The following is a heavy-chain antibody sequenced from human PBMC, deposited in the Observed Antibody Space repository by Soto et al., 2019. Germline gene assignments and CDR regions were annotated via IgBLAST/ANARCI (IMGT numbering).Heavy chain of an antibody. D-gene: IGHD3-22*01. Sequence: QVQLQESGPGLVKPSETLSLTCTVSGGSVSSGNFYWNWIRQPPGKPLEWIGYIYYNGNTNYDPSLKGRVTLSMDTSKNQFSLKLNSVTAADTAVYYCARRTVITGLNDYWGQGTLVTVSS. CDR3: ARRTVITGLNDY. V-gene: IGHV4-61*01. J-gene: IGHJ4*02. CDR1: GGSVSSGNFY. CDR2: IYYNGNT.